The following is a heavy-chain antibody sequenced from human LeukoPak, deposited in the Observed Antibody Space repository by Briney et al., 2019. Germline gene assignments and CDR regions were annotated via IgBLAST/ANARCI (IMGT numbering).Heavy chain of an antibody. J-gene: IGHJ4*02. CDR3: ARDKRDCTTTTCYDYFDY. V-gene: IGHV1-2*02. CDR2: INPSSGAT. D-gene: IGHD2-2*01. CDR1: GYTFSGYY. Sequence: GASVKVSCKASGYTFSGYYVYWVRQAPGQGLECVGWINPSSGATNYAQKFQDRATMTRDTSVSTAYMELSRLRSDDTAVYYCARDKRDCTTTTCYDYFDYWGQGTLVTVSS.